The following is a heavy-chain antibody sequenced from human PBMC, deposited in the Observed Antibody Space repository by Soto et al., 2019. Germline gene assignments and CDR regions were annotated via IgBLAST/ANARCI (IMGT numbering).Heavy chain of an antibody. J-gene: IGHJ5*02. CDR3: ATIAAAGTRWFDP. CDR2: FDPEDGET. CDR1: GYTLTELS. V-gene: IGHV1-24*01. Sequence: ASVKVSCKVSGYTLTELSMHWVRQAPGKGLEWMGGFDPEDGETIYAQKFQGRVTMTEDTSTDTAYMELSSLRSEDTVVYYCATIAAAGTRWFDPWGQGTLVTVSS. D-gene: IGHD6-13*01.